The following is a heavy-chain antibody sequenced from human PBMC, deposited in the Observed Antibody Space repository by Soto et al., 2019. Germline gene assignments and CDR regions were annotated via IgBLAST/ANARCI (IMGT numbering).Heavy chain of an antibody. J-gene: IGHJ6*02. V-gene: IGHV1-18*04. D-gene: IGHD3-9*01. Sequence: ASVKVSCKASGYTFTSYGISWVRQAPGQGLEWMGWISAYNGNTNYAQKLQGRVTMTTDTSTSTAYMELRSLRSDDTAVYYCARDPAAGELRYFDWLSPYYYGLDVWGQGTTVTVSS. CDR1: GYTFTSYG. CDR3: ARDPAAGELRYFDWLSPYYYGLDV. CDR2: ISAYNGNT.